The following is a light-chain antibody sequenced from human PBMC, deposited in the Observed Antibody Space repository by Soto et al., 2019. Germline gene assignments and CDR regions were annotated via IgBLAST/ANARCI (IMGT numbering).Light chain of an antibody. CDR1: SSNIGAGYD. J-gene: IGLJ1*01. CDR3: QSFDSSLSGSNV. Sequence: QSVLTQPPSLSGAPGQRVTISCTGSSSNIGAGYDVHWYQQLPGTAPKLLIYGNNNRPSGVPDRFSGSKSGTSASLAITGLQAEDEADYYCQSFDSSLSGSNVFGTGTKVTVL. V-gene: IGLV1-40*01. CDR2: GNN.